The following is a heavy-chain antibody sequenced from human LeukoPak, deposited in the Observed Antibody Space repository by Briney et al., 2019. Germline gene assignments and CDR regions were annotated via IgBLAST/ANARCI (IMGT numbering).Heavy chain of an antibody. CDR3: ARDPGGGNSGFDY. V-gene: IGHV3-21*01. J-gene: IGHJ4*02. CDR1: GFTFSSYS. D-gene: IGHD4-23*01. CDR2: VSSSRHYI. Sequence: GGSLRLSCAASGFTFSSYSMNWVRQAPGKGLEWVSSVSSSRHYIYYADSVKGRFTVSRENAKNSLYLQMDSLRAEDTAVYYCARDPGGGNSGFDYWGQGTLVTVSS.